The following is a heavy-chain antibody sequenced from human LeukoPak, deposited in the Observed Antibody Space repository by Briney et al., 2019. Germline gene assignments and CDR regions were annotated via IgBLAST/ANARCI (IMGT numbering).Heavy chain of an antibody. V-gene: IGHV4-39*07. D-gene: IGHD6-25*01. CDR2: VHLDGRT. CDR1: GGSITSSIYY. CDR3: AREGGFYRPLDY. J-gene: IGHJ4*02. Sequence: PSETLSLTCSVSGGSITSSIYYWGWIRQPPGKGLEWIGEVHLDGRTNFNPSLKSRLTMSVDLSENHVSLKLTSVTAADTAVYYCAREGGFYRPLDYSGQGTLVTVSS.